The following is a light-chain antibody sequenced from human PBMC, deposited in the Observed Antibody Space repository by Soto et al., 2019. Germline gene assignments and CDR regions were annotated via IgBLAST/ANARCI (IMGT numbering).Light chain of an antibody. CDR3: SSYTSSSTHVV. J-gene: IGLJ2*01. Sequence: QSALTQPASVSGSPGQSITISCTGTSSDVGGYNYVSWYQQHPGKAPKLMIYDVSNRPSGVSNRFSGSKSGNTASLTISGLQAEDEAEYYGSSYTSSSTHVVFSGGTKVTVL. V-gene: IGLV2-14*01. CDR1: SSDVGGYNY. CDR2: DVS.